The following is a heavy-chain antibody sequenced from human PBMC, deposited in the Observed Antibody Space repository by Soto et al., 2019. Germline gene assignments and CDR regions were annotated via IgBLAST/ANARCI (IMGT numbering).Heavy chain of an antibody. CDR2: MNPNSGNT. V-gene: IGHV1-8*01. CDR1: GYTFTSYD. J-gene: IGHJ6*03. Sequence: ASVKVSCKASGYTFTSYDINWVRQATGQGLEWMGWMNPNSGNTGYAQKFQGRVTMTRNTSISTAYMELSSLRSEDTAVYYCARRGRIRGVVITLPPSDYYYYYYMDVWGKGTTVTVSS. CDR3: ARRGRIRGVVITLPPSDYYYYYYMDV. D-gene: IGHD3-22*01.